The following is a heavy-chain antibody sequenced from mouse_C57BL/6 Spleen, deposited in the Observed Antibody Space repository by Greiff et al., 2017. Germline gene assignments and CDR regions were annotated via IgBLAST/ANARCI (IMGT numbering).Heavy chain of an antibody. V-gene: IGHV5-17*01. CDR2: ISSGSSTI. J-gene: IGHJ3*01. D-gene: IGHD1-1*01. CDR1: GFTFSDYG. Sequence: EVQLVESGGGLVKPGGSLKLSCAASGFTFSDYGMHWVRQAPEKGLEWVAYISSGSSTIYYADTVKGRFTISRDNAKNTLFLQMTSLRSEDTAMYYCARGYYYGSSSFAYWGQGTLVTVSA. CDR3: ARGYYYGSSSFAY.